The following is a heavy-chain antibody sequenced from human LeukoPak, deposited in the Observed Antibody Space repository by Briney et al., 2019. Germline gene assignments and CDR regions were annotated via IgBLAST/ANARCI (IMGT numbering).Heavy chain of an antibody. CDR2: IIPIFGTA. CDR1: GGTFSSYA. Sequence: ASVKVSCKASGGTFSSYAISWVRQAPGQGLEWMGGIIPIFGTANYAQKFQGRVTITADESTSTAYMELSSLRSEDTAVYYCAKVAARLGFDYWGQGTLVTVSS. CDR3: AKVAARLGFDY. D-gene: IGHD6-6*01. J-gene: IGHJ4*02. V-gene: IGHV1-69*13.